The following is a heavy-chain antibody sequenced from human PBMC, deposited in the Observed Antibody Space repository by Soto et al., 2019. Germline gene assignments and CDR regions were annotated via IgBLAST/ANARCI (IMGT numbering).Heavy chain of an antibody. CDR3: ARDRGYSSGWYGMDV. Sequence: SETLSLTCTVSGGSISSYYWSWIRQPPGKGLEWIGYIYYSGSTNYNPSLKSRVTIPVDTSKNQFSLKLSSVTAADTAVYYCARDRGYSSGWYGMDVWGQGTTVTVSS. J-gene: IGHJ6*02. CDR1: GGSISSYY. V-gene: IGHV4-59*01. CDR2: IYYSGST. D-gene: IGHD6-19*01.